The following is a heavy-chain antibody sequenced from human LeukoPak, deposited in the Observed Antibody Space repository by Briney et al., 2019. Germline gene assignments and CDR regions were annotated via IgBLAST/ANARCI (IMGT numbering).Heavy chain of an antibody. CDR1: GFTFSSYS. CDR3: ARDLAGATTGTRDY. CDR2: ISSSSYI. J-gene: IGHJ4*02. D-gene: IGHD1-26*01. Sequence: GGSLRLSCAASGFTFSSYSMNWVRQAPGKGLEWVSSISSSSYIYYADSVKGRFTISRDNAKNSLYLQMNSLRAEDTAVYYCARDLAGATTGTRDYWGQGTLVTVSS. V-gene: IGHV3-21*01.